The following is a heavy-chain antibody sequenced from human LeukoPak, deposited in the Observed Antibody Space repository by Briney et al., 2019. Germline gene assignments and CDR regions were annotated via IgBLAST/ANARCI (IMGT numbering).Heavy chain of an antibody. CDR1: GFTVSSNY. CDR3: ARDLSGGGLDY. V-gene: IGHV3-66*01. CDR2: IYIGGTT. J-gene: IGHJ4*02. D-gene: IGHD3-10*01. Sequence: GGSLRLSCAASGFTVSSNYMSWVRQAPGKGLEWVSVIYIGGTTYYSDSVKGRFTISRDNSKNTLYLQMNSLRAEDTAVYYCARDLSGGGLDYWGQGTLVTVSS.